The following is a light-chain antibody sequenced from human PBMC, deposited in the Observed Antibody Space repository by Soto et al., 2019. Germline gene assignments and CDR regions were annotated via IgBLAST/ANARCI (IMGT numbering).Light chain of an antibody. CDR3: QQYFSTPRT. CDR2: WAS. CDR1: QSVLYSSNNKDY. Sequence: DIVMTQSPDSLAVALGERATINCKSSQSVLYSSNNKDYLAWYHQKPGQPPKLLIYWASTRDSGVPDRFSGSGSGPDFTLTISSLQAEDVAVYYCQQYFSTPRTFGQGTKVEIK. V-gene: IGKV4-1*01. J-gene: IGKJ1*01.